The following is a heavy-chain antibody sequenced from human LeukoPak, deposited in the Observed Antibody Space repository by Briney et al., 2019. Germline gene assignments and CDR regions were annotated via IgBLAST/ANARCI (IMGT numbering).Heavy chain of an antibody. J-gene: IGHJ5*02. CDR1: GFTFSSYW. CDR2: INGDGSTT. CDR3: ARVGGYCASGVCFELDP. Sequence: GGSLRLSCAASGFTFSSYWMHWVRQAPGEGLVWVSHINGDGSTTTYADSVKGRFTISRDNAKNTLYLQMNSLRAEDTAVYYCARVGGYCASGVCFELDPWGQGTLVIVSS. D-gene: IGHD2-8*01. V-gene: IGHV3-74*01.